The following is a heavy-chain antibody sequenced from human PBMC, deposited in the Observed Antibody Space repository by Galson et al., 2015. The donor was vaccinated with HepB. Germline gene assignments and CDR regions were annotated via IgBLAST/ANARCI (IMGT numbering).Heavy chain of an antibody. CDR2: ISAYNGNT. Sequence: SVKVSCKASGYTFTSYGISWVRQAPGQGLEWMGWISAYNGNTNYAQKLQGRVTMTTDTSTSTAYMELRSLRSDDTAVYYCAREEITMVRGNWFDPWGQGTLVTVSS. D-gene: IGHD3-10*01. CDR1: GYTFTSYG. CDR3: AREEITMVRGNWFDP. J-gene: IGHJ5*02. V-gene: IGHV1-18*04.